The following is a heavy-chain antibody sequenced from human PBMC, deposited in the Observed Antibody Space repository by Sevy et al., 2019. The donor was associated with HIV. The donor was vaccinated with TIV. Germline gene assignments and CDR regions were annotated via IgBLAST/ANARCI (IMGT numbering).Heavy chain of an antibody. CDR1: GFTFSSYA. CDR2: FSGSGGGT. CDR3: AKVDSSGYYSVSGFDY. J-gene: IGHJ4*02. D-gene: IGHD3-22*01. Sequence: GGSLRLSCAASGFTFSSYAMSWVRQAPGKGLEWVSAFSGSGGGTYYADSVKGRFTISRDNSKNTLYLQMNSLRAEDTAVYYCAKVDSSGYYSVSGFDYWGQGTLVTVSS. V-gene: IGHV3-23*01.